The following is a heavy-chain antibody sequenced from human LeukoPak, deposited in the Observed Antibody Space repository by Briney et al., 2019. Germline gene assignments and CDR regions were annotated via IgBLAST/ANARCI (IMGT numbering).Heavy chain of an antibody. D-gene: IGHD1-1*01. CDR1: GFTLSNYA. CDR2: AFPGGSA. J-gene: IGHJ5*01. V-gene: IGHV3-23*01. CDR3: ARETTTYDS. Sequence: GGSLRLSCAASGFTLSNYAMSWVRQAPGKGLEWVSVAFPGGSANYADSVKGRFSLSRDNSKNTLYLQMNSLSAEDAAVYFCARETTTYDSWGQGTLVTV.